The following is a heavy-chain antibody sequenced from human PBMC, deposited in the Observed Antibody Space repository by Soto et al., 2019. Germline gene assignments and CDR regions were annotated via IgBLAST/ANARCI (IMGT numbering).Heavy chain of an antibody. V-gene: IGHV1-2*02. CDR2: INPNSGGT. J-gene: IGHJ4*02. Sequence: ASVKVSCKASGYTFTGYYMHWVRQAPGQGLEWMGWINPNSGGTNYAQKFQGRVTMTRDTSISTAYMELSRLRSDDTAVYYCARVGYDSSGYPAKTSDYWGQGTLVTVSS. CDR1: GYTFTGYY. D-gene: IGHD3-22*01. CDR3: ARVGYDSSGYPAKTSDY.